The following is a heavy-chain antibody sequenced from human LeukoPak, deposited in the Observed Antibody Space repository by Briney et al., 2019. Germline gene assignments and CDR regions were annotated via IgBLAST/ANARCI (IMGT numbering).Heavy chain of an antibody. V-gene: IGHV3-30-3*02. D-gene: IGHD2-2*01. CDR1: GFTFSSYA. CDR2: ISYDGSHT. J-gene: IGHJ3*02. Sequence: PGTSLRLSCADSGFTFSSYAMHWVRQAPGKGLEWVAVISYDGSHTDYADSVKGRFTISRDNSKNTLYLQMNSLRAEDTAVYYCAKTIPGYCSSTSCFSNWPDAFDIWGQGTMVTVSS. CDR3: AKTIPGYCSSTSCFSNWPDAFDI.